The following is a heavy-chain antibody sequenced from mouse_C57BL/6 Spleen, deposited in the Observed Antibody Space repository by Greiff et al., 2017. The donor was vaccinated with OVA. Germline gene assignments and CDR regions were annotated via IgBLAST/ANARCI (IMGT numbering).Heavy chain of an antibody. V-gene: IGHV5-6*01. CDR2: ISSGGSYT. D-gene: IGHD1-1*01. Sequence: EVQGVESGGDLVKPGGSLKLSCAASGFTFSSYGMSWVRQTPDKRLEWVATISSGGSYTYYPDSVKGRFTISRDNAKNTLYLQMSSLKSEDTAMYYCARHLITTFAYWGQGTLVTVSA. CDR1: GFTFSSYG. J-gene: IGHJ3*01. CDR3: ARHLITTFAY.